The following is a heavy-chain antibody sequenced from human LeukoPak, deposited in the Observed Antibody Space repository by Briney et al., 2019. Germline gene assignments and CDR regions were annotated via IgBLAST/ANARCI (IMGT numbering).Heavy chain of an antibody. Sequence: PGGSLRLSCAASGFTFSSYSMNWVRQAPGKGLEWVSAISGSGGSTYYADSVKGRFTISRDNSKNTLYLQMNSLRAEDTAVYYCASGHSSSWPWYFDLWGRGTLVTVSS. CDR1: GFTFSSYS. V-gene: IGHV3-23*01. CDR2: ISGSGGST. D-gene: IGHD6-13*01. J-gene: IGHJ2*01. CDR3: ASGHSSSWPWYFDL.